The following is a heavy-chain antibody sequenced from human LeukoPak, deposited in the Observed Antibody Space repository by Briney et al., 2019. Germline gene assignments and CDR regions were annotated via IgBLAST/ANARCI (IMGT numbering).Heavy chain of an antibody. D-gene: IGHD4-23*01. CDR3: ARDRGGNSFNY. CDR1: GGSISSYY. CDR2: IYYSGST. Sequence: PSETLSLTCTVSGGSISSYYWSWIRQPPGKGLEWIGYIYYSGSTSYNPSLKSRVTISVDTSKNQFSLKLSSVTAADTAVYYCARDRGGNSFNYWGQGTLVTVSS. J-gene: IGHJ4*02. V-gene: IGHV4-59*12.